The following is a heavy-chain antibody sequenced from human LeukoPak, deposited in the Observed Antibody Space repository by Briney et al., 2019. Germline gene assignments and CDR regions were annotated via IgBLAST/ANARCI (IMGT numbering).Heavy chain of an antibody. CDR1: GYTFTSYY. J-gene: IGHJ4*02. CDR3: ARDRLLIYSGYDLADY. D-gene: IGHD5-12*01. CDR2: INPSGGST. Sequence: ASMKVSCKASGYTFTSYYMHWVRQAPGQGLEWMGIINPSGGSTSYAQKFQGRVTMTRDTSTSTVYMELSSLRSEDTAVYYCARDRLLIYSGYDLADYWGQGTLVTVSS. V-gene: IGHV1-46*01.